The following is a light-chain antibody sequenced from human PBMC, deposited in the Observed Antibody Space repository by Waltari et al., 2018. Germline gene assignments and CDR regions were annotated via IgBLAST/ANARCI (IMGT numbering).Light chain of an antibody. CDR3: QESCTSPRT. CDR1: QTIFLC. Sequence: DIQMTQSPYSLSASLGDRVTITCRASQTIFLCLNWYQQRPGKGPNLLIDGASILHSGVPSRFSGSGSWTDFTLTISNLQPEDVATYYCQESCTSPRTFGHGTKVEI. V-gene: IGKV1-39*01. CDR2: GAS. J-gene: IGKJ1*01.